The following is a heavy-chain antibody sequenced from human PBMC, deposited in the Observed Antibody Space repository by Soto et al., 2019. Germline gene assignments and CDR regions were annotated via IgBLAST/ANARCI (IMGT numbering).Heavy chain of an antibody. D-gene: IGHD1-26*01. CDR1: GYSFTSLD. V-gene: IGHV1-8*01. Sequence: ASVNVSCNASGYSFTSLDINWVRQTAGQGLEWMGWMEPSTGRTSYAQKFQGRVTMTRDTSINTAYMELTTLTSDDTAFYYCARGVSAGVDYWGQGALVTVSS. CDR2: MEPSTGRT. J-gene: IGHJ4*02. CDR3: ARGVSAGVDY.